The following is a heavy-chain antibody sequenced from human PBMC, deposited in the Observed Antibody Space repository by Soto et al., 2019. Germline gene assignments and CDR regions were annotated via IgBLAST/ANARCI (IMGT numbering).Heavy chain of an antibody. CDR2: IYYSGGT. V-gene: IGHV4-59*01. CDR3: ARSRGSTRSFDY. J-gene: IGHJ4*02. CDR1: GGSISTYW. Sequence: ASATLSLTCTVSGGSISTYWWSWIRQPPRKGLEWIGYIYYSGGTNYNPSRKSRVTISVDTSKNQFSLKLTSVTAADTAVYYSARSRGSTRSFDYWGQGTLVTFSS. D-gene: IGHD2-15*01.